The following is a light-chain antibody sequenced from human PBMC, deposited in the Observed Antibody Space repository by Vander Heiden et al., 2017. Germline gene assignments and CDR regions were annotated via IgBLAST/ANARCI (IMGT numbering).Light chain of an antibody. CDR1: QGIRSD. V-gene: IGKV1-6*01. CDR2: AAS. CDR3: LHDYDYPRT. Sequence: AIQMTQSPSSLSASVGDRVTITCRASQGIRSDLGWYQQKPGKAPKLLIYAASTLQSGVPARFSGSGSGTYFTLIINSLQPEDFATYYCLHDYDYPRTFGQGTKVEIK. J-gene: IGKJ1*01.